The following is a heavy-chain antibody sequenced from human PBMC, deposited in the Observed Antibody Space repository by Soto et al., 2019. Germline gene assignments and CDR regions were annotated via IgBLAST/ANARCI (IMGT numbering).Heavy chain of an antibody. J-gene: IGHJ4*02. CDR3: AKSSGFSGSYHFIY. D-gene: IGHD1-26*01. V-gene: IGHV3-23*01. CDR1: GFTFSAYA. CDR2: LSPNGETT. Sequence: EEQLLESGGGLVQPGGSLRLSCAASGFTFSAYAMTWVRQAPGGGLEWVSSLSPNGETTYYADSVTGRFTVSRDNSRDSLYLQMDSLRAEDTAIYFCAKSSGFSGSYHFIYWGQGTLVTVSS.